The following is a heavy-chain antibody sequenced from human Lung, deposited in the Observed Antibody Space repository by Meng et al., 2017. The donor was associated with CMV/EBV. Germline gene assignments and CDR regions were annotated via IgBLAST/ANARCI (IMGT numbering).Heavy chain of an antibody. J-gene: IGHJ4*02. V-gene: IGHV1-18*01. CDR1: GYTFASVG. CDR2: ISAYNANT. Sequence: QVERVESGGEVDKPRASVTSSCKASGYTFASVGVNWVRQAPGQGLQWMGWISAYNANTNYAQNLQGRVTMTTDTSTSTVYMEVRSLRSDDTAVYYCARVWNYDILTGYYTHYFDYWGQGTLVTVSS. CDR3: ARVWNYDILTGYYTHYFDY. D-gene: IGHD3-9*01.